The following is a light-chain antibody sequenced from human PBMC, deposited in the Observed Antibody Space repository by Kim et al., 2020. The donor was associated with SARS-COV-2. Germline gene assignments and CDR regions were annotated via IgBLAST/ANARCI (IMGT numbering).Light chain of an antibody. V-gene: IGKV1-17*01. CDR1: EGIKND. CDR3: LQHNRYPRK. J-gene: IGKJ1*01. CDR2: AAS. Sequence: ASLGDRVTITCRASEGIKNDLGWYQQKPGKAPKCLIYAASILQSGVPSRFSGSGSGTEFTLTINSLQPEDFATYYCLQHNRYPRKFGQGTKVEIK.